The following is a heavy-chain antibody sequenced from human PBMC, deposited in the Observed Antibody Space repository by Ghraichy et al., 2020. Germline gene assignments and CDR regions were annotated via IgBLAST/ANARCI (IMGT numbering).Heavy chain of an antibody. Sequence: SETLSLTCAVYGGSFSDYYWSWIRQPPGKGLEWIGDINHSGSTNYNPSLKSRVTTSVDTSKNQFSLKLSSVTAADTAVYYCARVLPRRREPRFLEWGTREGYYGLDVWGQGTTVTVSS. J-gene: IGHJ6*02. CDR1: GGSFSDYY. D-gene: IGHD3-3*01. V-gene: IGHV4-34*01. CDR2: INHSGST. CDR3: ARVLPRRREPRFLEWGTREGYYGLDV.